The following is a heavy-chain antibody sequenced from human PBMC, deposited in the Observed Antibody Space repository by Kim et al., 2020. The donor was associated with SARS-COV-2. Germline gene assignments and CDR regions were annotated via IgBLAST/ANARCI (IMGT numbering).Heavy chain of an antibody. CDR2: FHNRANS. V-gene: IGHV4-39*02. CDR1: GASVALSDYY. CDR3: AAYRYFGNYGIDY. D-gene: IGHD3-9*01. J-gene: IGHJ4*02. Sequence: SETLSLTCSVSGASVALSDYYWAWIRQPPGKGLEWIGSFHNRANSAYNPSLKNRVAISIDTSENHFSLNLESVTAADTAVYHCAAYRYFGNYGIDYWGQGLLVTVSS.